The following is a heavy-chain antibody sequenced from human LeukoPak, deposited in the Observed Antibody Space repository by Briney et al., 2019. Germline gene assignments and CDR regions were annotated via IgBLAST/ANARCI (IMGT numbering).Heavy chain of an antibody. CDR1: GYTFTGYY. Sequence: ASVKVSCKASGYTFTGYYMHWVRQAPGQGLEWMGWINPNSGGTNYAQKFQGRVTMTRDTSISTAYMELSRLRSDDTAVYYCARLSTVVTPVDHWGQGTLVTVSS. J-gene: IGHJ4*02. V-gene: IGHV1-2*02. CDR2: INPNSGGT. D-gene: IGHD4-23*01. CDR3: ARLSTVVTPVDH.